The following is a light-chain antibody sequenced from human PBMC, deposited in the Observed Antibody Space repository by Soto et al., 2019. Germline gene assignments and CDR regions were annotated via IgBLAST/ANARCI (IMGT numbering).Light chain of an antibody. Sequence: EIVLTQSPGTLSLSPGESATLSCRASQSVDSRFLAWYQQKPGQAPRLLMYGASTRATGIPDRFSGSGSGTDFTLSISSLEPEDFAVYYCQQYDSSRTFGQGTNVEMK. CDR2: GAS. CDR1: QSVDSRF. J-gene: IGKJ1*01. CDR3: QQYDSSRT. V-gene: IGKV3-20*01.